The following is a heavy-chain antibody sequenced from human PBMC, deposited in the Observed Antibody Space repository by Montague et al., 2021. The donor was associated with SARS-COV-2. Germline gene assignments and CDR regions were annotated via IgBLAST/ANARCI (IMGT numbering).Heavy chain of an antibody. CDR1: GDSISRYY. J-gene: IGHJ6*02. Sequence: SETLSLTCSVSGDSISRYYWSWVRQSAGKGLEWIGRVYSSRNTDSNPSLKSRVIMSRDTSTNQVSLKVTSVTAADTAVYYCAREQWFNQYYYGMDVWGQGTTVAVSS. CDR2: VYSSRNT. CDR3: AREQWFNQYYYGMDV. V-gene: IGHV4-4*07. D-gene: IGHD3-10*01.